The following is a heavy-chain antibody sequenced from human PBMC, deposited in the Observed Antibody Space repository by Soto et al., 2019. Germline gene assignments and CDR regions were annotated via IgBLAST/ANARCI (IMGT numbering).Heavy chain of an antibody. D-gene: IGHD3-22*01. V-gene: IGHV4-34*01. Sequence: TSETLSLTCAVYGGSFSGYYWSWIRQPPGKGLEWIGEINHSGSTNYNPSLKSRVTISVDTSKNQFSPKLSSVTAADTAVYYCARGVPYDSSGYSQKGFDIWGQGTMVTVSS. CDR3: ARGVPYDSSGYSQKGFDI. CDR2: INHSGST. J-gene: IGHJ3*02. CDR1: GGSFSGYY.